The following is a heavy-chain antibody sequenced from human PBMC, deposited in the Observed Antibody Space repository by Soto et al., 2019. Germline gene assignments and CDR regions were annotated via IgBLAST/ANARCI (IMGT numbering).Heavy chain of an antibody. V-gene: IGHV4-59*01. CDR2: IYYSGST. D-gene: IGHD1-7*01. CDR1: GCSISSYY. CDR3: AREDGTTGFDY. J-gene: IGHJ4*02. Sequence: XETLSLTCTVAGCSISSYYWSWIRQPPGKGLEWIGYIYYSGSTNYNPSLKSRVTISVDTSKNQFSLKLSSVTAADTAVYYCAREDGTTGFDYWGQGTLVTVSS.